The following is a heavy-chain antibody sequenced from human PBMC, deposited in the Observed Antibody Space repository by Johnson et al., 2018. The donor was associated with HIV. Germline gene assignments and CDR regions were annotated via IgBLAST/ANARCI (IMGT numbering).Heavy chain of an antibody. CDR1: GFTFSSYG. J-gene: IGHJ3*02. CDR2: ISYDGSNK. V-gene: IGHV3-30*18. Sequence: QVQLVESGGGVVQPGRSLRPSCAASGFTFSSYGMHWVRQAPGKGLEWVAVISYDGSNKYYAVSVTGRFTISRDNSKNTLYLQMNSLRAEDTAVYYCAKESAFDIWGQGTMVTVSS. CDR3: AKESAFDI.